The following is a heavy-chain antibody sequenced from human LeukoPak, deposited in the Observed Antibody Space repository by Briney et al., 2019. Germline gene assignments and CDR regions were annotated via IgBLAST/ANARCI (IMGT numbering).Heavy chain of an antibody. CDR2: IYYSGST. V-gene: IGHV4-31*03. D-gene: IGHD4-17*01. CDR3: ARGMNYGDQTPFDY. Sequence: PSQTLSLTCTVSGGSISSGGYYWSWIHQHPGKGLEWIGYIYYSGSTYYNPSLKSRVTISVDTSKNQFSLRLSSVTAADTAVYYCARGMNYGDQTPFDYWGQGALVTVSS. CDR1: GGSISSGGYY. J-gene: IGHJ4*02.